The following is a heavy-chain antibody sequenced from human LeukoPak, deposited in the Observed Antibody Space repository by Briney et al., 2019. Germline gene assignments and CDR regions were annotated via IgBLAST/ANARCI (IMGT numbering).Heavy chain of an antibody. D-gene: IGHD2-21*02. CDR1: GGSISSGGYY. CDR2: IYYSGST. V-gene: IGHV4-31*03. CDR3: ARDGDCGGDSSFDI. J-gene: IGHJ4*02. Sequence: RSSETLSLTCTVSGGSISSGGYYWSWIRQHPGKGLEWIGYIYYSGSTYYNPSLKSRVTISVDTSKNQFSLKLSSVTAADTAVYYCARDGDCGGDSSFDIWGQGTLVTVSS.